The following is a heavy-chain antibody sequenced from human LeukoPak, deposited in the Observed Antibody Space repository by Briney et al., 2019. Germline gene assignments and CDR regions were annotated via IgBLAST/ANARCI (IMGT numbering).Heavy chain of an antibody. CDR3: ASHGSSGYDPLT. Sequence: SETLSVTCTVSGDSIRSYYWNWIRPPPGKGLEWIGYIYYTGTTSCRPSIKRRVTISLDTSKSQFSLRLTSVTAADTAVYYCASHGSSGYDPLTWGQGTPVTVSS. CDR2: IYYTGTT. V-gene: IGHV4-59*08. CDR1: GDSIRSYY. D-gene: IGHD5-12*01. J-gene: IGHJ4*01.